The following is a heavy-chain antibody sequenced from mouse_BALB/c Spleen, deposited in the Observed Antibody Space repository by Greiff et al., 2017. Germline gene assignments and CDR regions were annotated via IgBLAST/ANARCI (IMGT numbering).Heavy chain of an antibody. V-gene: IGHV5-17*02. CDR3: ARWGRDPATPFFDY. D-gene: IGHD1-2*01. Sequence: EVKLVESGGGLVQPGGSRKLSCAASGFTFSSFGMHWVRQAPEKGLEWVAYISSGSSTIYYADTVKGRFTISRDNPKNTLFLQMTSLRSEDTAMYYCARWGRDPATPFFDYWGQGTTLTVSS. J-gene: IGHJ2*01. CDR2: ISSGSSTI. CDR1: GFTFSSFG.